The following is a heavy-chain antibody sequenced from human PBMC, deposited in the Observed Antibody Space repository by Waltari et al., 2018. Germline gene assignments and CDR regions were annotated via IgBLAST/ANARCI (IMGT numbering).Heavy chain of an antibody. D-gene: IGHD6-6*01. CDR1: GLPFINEA. J-gene: IGHJ4*02. CDR2: ISGSGDSV. V-gene: IGHV3-23*01. CDR3: EVSSSSFGNY. Sequence: EVKLLQSGGDLVQPGGSLRLSCAASGLPFINEAMDWVRQAPGEGLEWVSSISGSGDSVDSADSVKGRFTTSRDNSKNIMYLQMNSLRVEDTALYYCEVSSSSFGNYWGQGALVTVSS.